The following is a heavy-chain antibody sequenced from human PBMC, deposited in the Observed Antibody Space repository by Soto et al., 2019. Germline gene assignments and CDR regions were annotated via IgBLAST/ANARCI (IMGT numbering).Heavy chain of an antibody. CDR1: GLSLSTSGVGVG. D-gene: IGHD3-16*01. Sequence: QITLKESGPTLVKPTQTLTLTCTFSGLSLSTSGVGVGVGWIRQPPGKALEWLALISWGDDKLYSPSLKTRVNITKDPSKKQVVLTMTNMDPVDTATYYCARWGSARLYYWGQGTLVTVSS. J-gene: IGHJ4*02. V-gene: IGHV2-5*02. CDR3: ARWGSARLYY. CDR2: ISWGDDK.